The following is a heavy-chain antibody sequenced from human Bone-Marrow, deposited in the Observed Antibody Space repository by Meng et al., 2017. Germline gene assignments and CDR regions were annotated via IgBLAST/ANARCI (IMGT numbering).Heavy chain of an antibody. V-gene: IGHV3-21*04. CDR3: AKKGDYSGRSMNDY. J-gene: IGHJ4*02. CDR2: ISSSSYI. CDR1: GFTFSSYS. Sequence: GGSLRLSCAASGFTFSSYSMNWVRQAPGKGLEWVSSISSSSYIYYADSVKGRFTISRDNSKNTLYLQMNSLRAEDTAVYYCAKKGDYSGRSMNDYWGQGTLVTVSS. D-gene: IGHD1-26*01.